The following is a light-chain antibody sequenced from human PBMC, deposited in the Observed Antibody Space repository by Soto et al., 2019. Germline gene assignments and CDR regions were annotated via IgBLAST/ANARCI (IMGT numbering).Light chain of an antibody. CDR2: GGS. V-gene: IGKV3-20*01. CDR3: QQFRTSPVYT. CDR1: QSVSSGY. J-gene: IGKJ2*01. Sequence: VLTQSPGTLSLSPGERATLSCRVSQSVSSGYSAWYQQKPGQAPRLLIYGGSNRAAGIPDRFSGSGSGADFTLTITRLEPEDFAMYFCHCQQFRTSPVYTFGQGTNLEIK.